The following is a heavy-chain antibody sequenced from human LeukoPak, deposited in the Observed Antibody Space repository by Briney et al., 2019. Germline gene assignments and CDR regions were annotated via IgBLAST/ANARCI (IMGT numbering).Heavy chain of an antibody. CDR2: IYYGGST. D-gene: IGHD6-6*01. Sequence: SQTLSLTCTVSGGSISSGGYYWSWIRQHPGKGLEWVGYIYYGGSTYYNPSLKSRVTISVDTSKNQFSLKLSSVTAADTAVYYCARHRAARFSDYWGQGTLVTVSS. V-gene: IGHV4-31*03. CDR1: GGSISSGGYY. CDR3: ARHRAARFSDY. J-gene: IGHJ4*02.